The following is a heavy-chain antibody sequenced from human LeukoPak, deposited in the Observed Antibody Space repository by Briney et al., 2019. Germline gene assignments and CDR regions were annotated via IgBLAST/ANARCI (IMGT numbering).Heavy chain of an antibody. CDR1: GGSISSYY. D-gene: IGHD6-13*01. CDR2: FYYSGST. V-gene: IGHV4-59*01. CDR3: AREHGFTSSWYVDY. J-gene: IGHJ4*02. Sequence: SETLSLTCTVSGGSISSYYWSWIRQPPGKGLEWIGYFYYSGSTNYNPSLKSQVTISLDTSKNQFSLKLSSVTAADTAVYYCAREHGFTSSWYVDYWGQGRLVTVSS.